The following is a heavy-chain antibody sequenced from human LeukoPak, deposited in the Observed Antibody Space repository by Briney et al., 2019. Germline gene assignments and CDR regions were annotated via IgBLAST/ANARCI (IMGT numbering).Heavy chain of an antibody. D-gene: IGHD2-21*02. V-gene: IGHV3-33*08. CDR2: IWYDGSNK. J-gene: IGHJ4*02. CDR3: ARDSCGGDCYYFDY. Sequence: GGSLRLSCAASGFSVSNNYLNWVRQAPGKGLEWVAVIWYDGSNKYYADSVKGRFTISRDNSKNTLYLQMNSLRAEDTAVYYCARDSCGGDCYYFDYWGQGTLVTVSS. CDR1: GFSVSNNY.